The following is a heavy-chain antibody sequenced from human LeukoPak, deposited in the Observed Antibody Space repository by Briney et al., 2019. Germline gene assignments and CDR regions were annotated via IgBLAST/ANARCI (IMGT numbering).Heavy chain of an antibody. D-gene: IGHD3-22*01. V-gene: IGHV3-11*01. J-gene: IGHJ2*01. CDR2: ITTSGSTV. Sequence: GGSLRLSCAVSGFTFSDYYMSWIRQAPGKGLEWVSYITTSGSTVLYADSVKGRFTISRDNAKNSLYLQMNSLRAEDTAVYYCARVGRSTIYYYDSSGPSWYFDLWGRGTLVTVSS. CDR3: ARVGRSTIYYYDSSGPSWYFDL. CDR1: GFTFSDYY.